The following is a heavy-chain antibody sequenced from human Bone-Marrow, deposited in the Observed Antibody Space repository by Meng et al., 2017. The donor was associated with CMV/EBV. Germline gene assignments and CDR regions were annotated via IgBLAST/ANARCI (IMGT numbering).Heavy chain of an antibody. CDR2: IYPGDSDT. Sequence: GGSLRLSCKGSGYSFTSYWIGWVRQMPGKGLEWMGIIYPGDSDTRYSPSFQGQVTISADKSISTAYLQWSSLKASDTAMYYCARRGYYYDSSGYVRSYDAFDIWGQGTMVTFSS. CDR1: GYSFTSYW. D-gene: IGHD3-22*01. CDR3: ARRGYYYDSSGYVRSYDAFDI. J-gene: IGHJ3*02. V-gene: IGHV5-51*01.